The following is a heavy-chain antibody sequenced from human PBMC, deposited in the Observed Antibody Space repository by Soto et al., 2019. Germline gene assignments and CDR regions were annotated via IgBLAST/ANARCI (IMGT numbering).Heavy chain of an antibody. CDR3: AKGRSSSSSRGPEYNWFDP. Sequence: PVGSLRLSCASSGFTFSSYAMSWVRQAPGKGLEWVSAISGSGGSTYYADSVKGRFTISRDNSKNTLYLQMNSLRAEDTAVYYCAKGRSSSSSRGPEYNWFDPWGQGTRVTVSS. CDR2: ISGSGGST. V-gene: IGHV3-23*01. D-gene: IGHD6-6*01. J-gene: IGHJ5*02. CDR1: GFTFSSYA.